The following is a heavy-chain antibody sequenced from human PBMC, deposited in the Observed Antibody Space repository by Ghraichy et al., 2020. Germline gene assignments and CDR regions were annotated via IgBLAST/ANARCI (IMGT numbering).Heavy chain of an antibody. CDR1: GFTFSSYS. CDR3: ARDGVLLWFGEMAHPDAFDI. CDR2: ISSSSSYI. D-gene: IGHD3-10*01. Sequence: GGSLRLSCAASGFTFSSYSMNWVRQAPGKGLEWVSSISSSSSYIYYADSVKGRFTISRDNAKNSLYLQMNSLRAEDTAVYYCARDGVLLWFGEMAHPDAFDIWGQGTMVTVSS. J-gene: IGHJ3*02. V-gene: IGHV3-21*01.